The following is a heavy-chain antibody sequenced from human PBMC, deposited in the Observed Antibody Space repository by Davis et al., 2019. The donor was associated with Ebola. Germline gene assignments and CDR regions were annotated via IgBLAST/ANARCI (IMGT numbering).Heavy chain of an antibody. V-gene: IGHV4-31*03. CDR3: ARDLYLGSWNYYGMDV. CDR1: GGSISSGGYY. J-gene: IGHJ6*02. CDR2: IYYSGST. Sequence: SETLSLTCTVSGGSISSGGYYWSWIRQHPGKGLEWIGYIYYSGSTNYNPSLKSRVTISVDTSNNQFSLKLTSVTAADTAVYYCARDLYLGSWNYYGMDVWGQGTTVTVSS. D-gene: IGHD2-2*02.